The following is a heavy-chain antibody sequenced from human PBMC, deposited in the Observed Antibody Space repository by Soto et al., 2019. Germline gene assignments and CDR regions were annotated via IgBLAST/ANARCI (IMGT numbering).Heavy chain of an antibody. J-gene: IGHJ4*02. D-gene: IGHD6-13*01. CDR2: IWYDGSNK. CDR1: GFTFSSYG. V-gene: IGHV3-33*01. Sequence: GGSLRLSCAASGFTFSSYGMHWVRQAPGKGLEWVAVIWYDGSNKYYADSVKGRFTISRDNSKNTLYLQMNSLRAEDTAVYYCARDWGSSWSQFDYWGQGTLVTVSS. CDR3: ARDWGSSWSQFDY.